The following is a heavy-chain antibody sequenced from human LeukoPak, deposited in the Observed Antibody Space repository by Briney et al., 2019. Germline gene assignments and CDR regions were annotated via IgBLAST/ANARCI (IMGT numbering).Heavy chain of an antibody. Sequence: GGSLRLSCAASGFIFSSFGMHWVRQAPGKGLEWVAVISYDGSNKYYADSVKGRFTISRDNSKNTLYLQMNSLRVEDTAVYYCAKVDSSDYGDLRIPADYWGQGTLVIVSS. J-gene: IGHJ4*02. CDR3: AKVDSSDYGDLRIPADY. CDR2: ISYDGSNK. D-gene: IGHD4-17*01. V-gene: IGHV3-30*18. CDR1: GFIFSSFG.